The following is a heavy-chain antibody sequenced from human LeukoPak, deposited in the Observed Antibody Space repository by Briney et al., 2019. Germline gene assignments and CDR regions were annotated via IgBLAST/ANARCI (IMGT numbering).Heavy chain of an antibody. CDR3: ARVLCSSTSCHADY. Sequence: SQTLSLTCTVSGGSISSGGYYWSWIRQPPGKGLEWIGYIYHSGSTYYNPSLKSRVTISVDTSKNQFSLKLSSVTAADTAVYYCARVLCSSTSCHADYWGQGTLVTVSS. CDR2: IYHSGST. J-gene: IGHJ4*02. CDR1: GGSISSGGYY. D-gene: IGHD2-2*01. V-gene: IGHV4-30-2*01.